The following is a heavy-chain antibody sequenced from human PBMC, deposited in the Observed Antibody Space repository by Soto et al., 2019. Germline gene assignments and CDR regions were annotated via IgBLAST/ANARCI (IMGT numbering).Heavy chain of an antibody. V-gene: IGHV4-59*01. CDR3: ARDQVAVVPDNWFDP. D-gene: IGHD2-2*01. J-gene: IGHJ5*02. CDR2: IFHRGST. Sequence: QVQLQESGPGLVKPSETLSLTCTVSGDSISNYYWSWFRQPPGKGLEWIGFIFHRGSTNYNPSLKSRVSISIDTPKNQFALRLDSVTAADTAVYYCARDQVAVVPDNWFDPWGQGTLVTVSS. CDR1: GDSISNYY.